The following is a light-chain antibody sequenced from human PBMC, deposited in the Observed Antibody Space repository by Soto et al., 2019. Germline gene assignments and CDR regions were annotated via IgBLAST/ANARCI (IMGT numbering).Light chain of an antibody. CDR1: QSVRSSY. J-gene: IGKJ3*01. V-gene: IGKV3-20*01. CDR3: QQYGRSPLEFT. Sequence: EIVLTQSPGTLSLYPGERATLSCRARQSVRSSYLAWDQQKPGQATRLLIYGAYSRATGSPDRFSGSGSGTDMSLTISSLEPEDLAVYYCQQYGRSPLEFTFGPATKVDMK. CDR2: GAY.